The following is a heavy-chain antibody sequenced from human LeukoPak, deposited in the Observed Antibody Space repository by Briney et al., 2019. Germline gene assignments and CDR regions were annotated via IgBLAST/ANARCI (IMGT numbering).Heavy chain of an antibody. CDR2: ISWSSGII. Sequence: PGGSLRLSCAASGFIFDDHGMHWVRQAPGKGLEWVSGISWSSGIIGYADSVKGRFTISRDNAKNSLYLQMNSLRAEDTAVYYCARDLAGTKRGGYFDYWGQGTLVTVSS. CDR1: GFIFDDHG. D-gene: IGHD1-1*01. CDR3: ARDLAGTKRGGYFDY. J-gene: IGHJ4*02. V-gene: IGHV3-9*01.